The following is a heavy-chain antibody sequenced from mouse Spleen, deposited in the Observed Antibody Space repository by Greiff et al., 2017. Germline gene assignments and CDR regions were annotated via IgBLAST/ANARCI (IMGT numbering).Heavy chain of an antibody. J-gene: IGHJ2*01. CDR3: ARARATDFDY. V-gene: IGHV1S137*01. D-gene: IGHD3-1*01. Sequence: QVQLKQSGAELVRPGVSVKISCKGSGYTFTDYAMHWVKQSHAKSLEWIGVISTYYGDASYNQKFKGKATMTVDKSSSTAYMELARLTSEDSAIYYCARARATDFDYWGQGTTLTVSS. CDR2: ISTYYGDA. CDR1: GYTFTDYA.